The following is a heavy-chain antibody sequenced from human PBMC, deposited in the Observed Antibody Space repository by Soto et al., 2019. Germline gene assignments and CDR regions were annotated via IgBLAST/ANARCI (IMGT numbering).Heavy chain of an antibody. CDR1: GFTFSSYA. CDR2: ISGSGGST. Sequence: GGSLRLPCAASGFTFSSYAMSWVRQAPGKGLEWVSAISGSGGSTYYADSVKGRFTISRDNSKNTLYLQMNSLRAEDTAVYYCAKLYDSSGYYYTSAFDYWGQGTLVTVSS. J-gene: IGHJ4*02. V-gene: IGHV3-23*01. CDR3: AKLYDSSGYYYTSAFDY. D-gene: IGHD3-22*01.